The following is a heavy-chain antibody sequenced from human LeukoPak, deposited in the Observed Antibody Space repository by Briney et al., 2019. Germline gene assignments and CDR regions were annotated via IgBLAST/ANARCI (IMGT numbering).Heavy chain of an antibody. CDR1: GGSISSYY. CDR2: IYYSGST. Sequence: SETLSLTCTVSGGSISSYYWSWIRQPPGKGLEWIGYIYYSGSTNYNPSLKSRVTISVDTSKNQFSLKLSSVTAADTAVYYCALEQGYCSSTSCLNWFDPWGQGTLVTVSP. CDR3: ALEQGYCSSTSCLNWFDP. D-gene: IGHD2-2*01. J-gene: IGHJ5*02. V-gene: IGHV4-59*01.